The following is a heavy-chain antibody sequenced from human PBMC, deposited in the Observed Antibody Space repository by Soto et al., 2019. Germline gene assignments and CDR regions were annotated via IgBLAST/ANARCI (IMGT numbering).Heavy chain of an antibody. CDR2: INPNSGST. Sequence: QVPLVQSGAEVKKPGASVMLSCKASGYSFTSYDINWVRQAAGQGLEWVGWINPNSGSTDYAQKFQGRVTMTRDTSIRTAYMELSSLRSEDTAVYYSARSPFIDYFSMDVWGKGTTVTVSS. CDR3: ARSPFIDYFSMDV. V-gene: IGHV1-8*01. J-gene: IGHJ6*03. D-gene: IGHD2-15*01. CDR1: GYSFTSYD.